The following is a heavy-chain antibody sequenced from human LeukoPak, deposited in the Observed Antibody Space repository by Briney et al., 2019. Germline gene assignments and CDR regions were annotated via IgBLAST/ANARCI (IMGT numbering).Heavy chain of an antibody. V-gene: IGHV1-2*02. CDR1: GYTFTGNY. CDR3: ARGGATVVGTRADWFDA. Sequence: ASVKVSCTASGYTFTGNYLTWVRQAPGQGFEWMGWINPTTGGTNYAQKFQGRVTMTRDRYIITVYMELTGLISDDTAVHYCARGGATVVGTRADWFDAWGQGTLVTVSS. J-gene: IGHJ5*02. CDR2: INPTTGGT. D-gene: IGHD6-13*01.